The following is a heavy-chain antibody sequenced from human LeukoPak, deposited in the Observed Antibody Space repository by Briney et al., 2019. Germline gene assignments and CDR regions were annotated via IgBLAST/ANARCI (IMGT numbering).Heavy chain of an antibody. CDR1: GYSISSGYY. CDR2: IYYSGST. CDR3: ARHLVGATPSFDY. J-gene: IGHJ4*02. Sequence: SETLSLTCTVSGYSISSGYYWGWIRQPPGKGLEWIGSIYYSGSTYYNPSLKSRVTISVDTSKNQFSLKLSSVTAADTAVYYCARHLVGATPSFDYWGQGTLVTVSS. V-gene: IGHV4-38-2*02. D-gene: IGHD1-26*01.